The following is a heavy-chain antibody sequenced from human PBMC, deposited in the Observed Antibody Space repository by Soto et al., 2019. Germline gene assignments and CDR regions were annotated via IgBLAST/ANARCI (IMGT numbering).Heavy chain of an antibody. V-gene: IGHV3-30*18. CDR3: AKDGPMYAIFFHGMDV. J-gene: IGHJ6*02. CDR1: GFTFSSYG. D-gene: IGHD2-8*01. Sequence: QVQLVESGGGVVQPGRSLRLSCAASGFTFSSYGMHWVRQAPGKGLEWVAVISYDGSNKYYADSVKGPFTIARDNSKNTLYLQMNSLSAEDTAVYYCAKDGPMYAIFFHGMDVWGQGTTVTVSS. CDR2: ISYDGSNK.